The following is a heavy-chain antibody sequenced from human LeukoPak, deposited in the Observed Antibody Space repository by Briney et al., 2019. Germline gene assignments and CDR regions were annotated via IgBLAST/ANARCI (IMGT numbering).Heavy chain of an antibody. CDR3: ARGELRYYVWGSYRYPAGGFDI. J-gene: IGHJ3*02. CDR1: GGSFSGYY. V-gene: IGHV4-34*01. D-gene: IGHD3-16*02. CDR2: INHSGST. Sequence: SETLSLTCAVYGGSFSGYYWSWIRQPPGKGLEWIGEINHSGSTNYNPSLKSRVTISVDTSKNQFSLKLSSVTAADTAVYYCARGELRYYVWGSYRYPAGGFDIWGQGTMVTVSS.